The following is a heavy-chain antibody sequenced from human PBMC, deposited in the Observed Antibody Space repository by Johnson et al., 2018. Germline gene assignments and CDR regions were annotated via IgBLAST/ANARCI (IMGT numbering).Heavy chain of an antibody. CDR1: EFTFSSYW. J-gene: IGHJ3*01. CDR2: INSDGSTT. D-gene: IGHD3-10*01. Sequence: VRLQQSGGGLVQFGGSLRLSCAASEFTFSSYWMHWVRQAPGKGLVWVSRINSDGSTTSYADSVKGRFSISRDNAKNTLYLQMNSLRAEDTAVYYCARGRYQSGSGDAFDVWGQGTMVTVSS. V-gene: IGHV3-74*01. CDR3: ARGRYQSGSGDAFDV.